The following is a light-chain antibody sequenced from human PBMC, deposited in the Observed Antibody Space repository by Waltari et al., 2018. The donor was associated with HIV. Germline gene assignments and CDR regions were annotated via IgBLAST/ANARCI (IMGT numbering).Light chain of an antibody. V-gene: IGLV3-1*01. J-gene: IGLJ2*01. CDR2: QDT. CDR1: KLGDKY. CDR3: QAWDSSAGV. Sequence: SYELTQPPSVSVSPGQTASITCFGDKLGDKYASWYQQKPGQSPVLVIFQDTKRPSGIPERFSGSNSGNTATLIISGTPALDEADYYCQAWDSSAGVFGGGTRLTVL.